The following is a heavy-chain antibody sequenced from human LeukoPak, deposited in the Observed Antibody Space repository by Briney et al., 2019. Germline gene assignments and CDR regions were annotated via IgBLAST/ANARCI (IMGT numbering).Heavy chain of an antibody. CDR2: IRSKAYGGTT. CDR3: TREHGDYGRYFDY. V-gene: IGHV3-49*04. D-gene: IGHD4-17*01. Sequence: GGSLRLSCAASGFTFSSYAMSWVRQAPGKGLEWVGFIRSKAYGGTTEYAASVKGRFTISRDDSKSIAYLQMNSLKTEDTAVYYCTREHGDYGRYFDYWGQGTLVTVSS. CDR1: GFTFSSYA. J-gene: IGHJ4*02.